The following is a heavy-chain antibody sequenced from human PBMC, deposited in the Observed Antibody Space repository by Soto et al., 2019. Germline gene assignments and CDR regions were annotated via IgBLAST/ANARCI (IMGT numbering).Heavy chain of an antibody. D-gene: IGHD5-18*01. Sequence: GESLKISCAASGFTFSSYWMSWVRQAPGKGLEWVANIKQDGSEKYYVDSVKGRFTISRDNAKNSLYLQMNSLRAEDTAVYYCARDRSESHSYGYDYYYYGMDVWGQGTTVTVSS. CDR2: IKQDGSEK. CDR1: GFTFSSYW. V-gene: IGHV3-7*05. CDR3: ARDRSESHSYGYDYYYYGMDV. J-gene: IGHJ6*02.